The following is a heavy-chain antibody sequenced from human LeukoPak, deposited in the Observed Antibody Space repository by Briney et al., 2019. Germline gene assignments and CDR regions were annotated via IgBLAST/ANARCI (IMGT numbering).Heavy chain of an antibody. CDR3: ARENGNYPAYYYYMDV. Sequence: ASVKVSCKASGYTFTSYGISWVRQAPGQGLEWMGWISAYNGNTNYAQKLQGRVTMTTDTSTSTAYMELRSLRSDDTAVYYCARENGNYPAYYYYMDVWGKGTTVTVSS. CDR2: ISAYNGNT. J-gene: IGHJ6*03. CDR1: GYTFTSYG. D-gene: IGHD4-17*01. V-gene: IGHV1-18*01.